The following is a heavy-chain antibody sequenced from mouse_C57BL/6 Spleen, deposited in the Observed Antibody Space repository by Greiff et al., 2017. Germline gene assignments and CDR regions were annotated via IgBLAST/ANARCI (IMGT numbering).Heavy chain of an antibody. V-gene: IGHV1-64*01. Sequence: QVHVKQPGAELVKPGASVKLSCKASGYTFTSYWMHWVKQRPGQGLEWIGMIHPNSGSTNYNEKFKSKATLTVDKSSSTAYMQLSSLTSEDSAVYYCARDTTVVATEGFAYWGQGTLVTVSA. D-gene: IGHD1-1*01. J-gene: IGHJ3*01. CDR2: IHPNSGST. CDR3: ARDTTVVATEGFAY. CDR1: GYTFTSYW.